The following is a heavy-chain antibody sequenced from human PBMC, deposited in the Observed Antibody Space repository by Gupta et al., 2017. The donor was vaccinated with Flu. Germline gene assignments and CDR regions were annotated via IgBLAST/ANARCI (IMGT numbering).Heavy chain of an antibody. J-gene: IGHJ6*03. V-gene: IGHV4-34*01. CDR3: ARGRLVRSVDIVVVQDDTVYYYYYYMDV. D-gene: IGHD2-2*01. Sequence: KGLEWIGEINHSGSTNYNPSLKSRVTISVDTSKNQFSLKLSAVTAADTAVYYCARGRLVRSVDIVVVQDDTVYYYYYYMDVWGKGTTVTVS. CDR2: INHSGST.